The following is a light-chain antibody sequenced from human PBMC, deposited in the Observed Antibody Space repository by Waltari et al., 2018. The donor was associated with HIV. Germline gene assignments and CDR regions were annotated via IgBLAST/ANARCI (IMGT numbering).Light chain of an antibody. V-gene: IGKV4-1*01. CDR1: QTLFYSPNNKNY. Sequence: DLVMTQSPDSLAVSLGERATINCKSSQTLFYSPNNKNYLAWYQKKPGQPPKVLTYWGSTRKSGVPDRFSGSGAGTDFTLTISSLQAEDVAVYYCQQCDSSPRTFSQGTNVEIK. CDR2: WGS. J-gene: IGKJ1*01. CDR3: QQCDSSPRT.